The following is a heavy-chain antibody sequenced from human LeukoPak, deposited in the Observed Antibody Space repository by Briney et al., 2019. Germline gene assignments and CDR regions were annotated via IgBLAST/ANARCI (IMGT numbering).Heavy chain of an antibody. J-gene: IGHJ4*02. CDR2: ISTTGTYI. V-gene: IGHV3-21*01. Sequence: PPGSLRLSCAASGFPLSNYNMNWVRQAPGKGLEWISSISTTGTYIYYADSVKGRFTISRDNAKNSLYLQMNSLRAADTGVYYCASDSYHSIRGPGGQGTRVTVSS. CDR3: ASDSYHSIRGP. CDR1: GFPLSNYN. D-gene: IGHD3-3*02.